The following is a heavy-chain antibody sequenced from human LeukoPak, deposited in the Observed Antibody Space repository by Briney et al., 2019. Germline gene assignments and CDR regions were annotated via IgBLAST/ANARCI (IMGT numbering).Heavy chain of an antibody. D-gene: IGHD6-13*01. J-gene: IGHJ4*02. CDR2: IIPIFGTA. Sequence: ASVKISCKASGGTFNSYAISWVRQAPGPGLEWMGGIIPIFGTANYAQKFQGRVTITADKSTSTAYMELSSLRSEDTAVYYCARVPIAAAGAFDYWGQGTLVTVSS. V-gene: IGHV1-69*06. CDR3: ARVPIAAAGAFDY. CDR1: GGTFNSYA.